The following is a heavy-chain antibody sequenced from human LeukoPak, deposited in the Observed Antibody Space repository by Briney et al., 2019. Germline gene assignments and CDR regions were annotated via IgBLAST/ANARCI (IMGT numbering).Heavy chain of an antibody. CDR1: GGSISSGSYY. J-gene: IGHJ4*02. CDR2: IYTSGST. V-gene: IGHV4-61*02. CDR3: ARDYRWELALDY. Sequence: PSETLSLTCTVSGGSISSGSYYWSWIRQPAGKGLEWIGRIYTSGSTNYNPSLKSRVTISVDTSKNQFSLKLSSVTAADTAVYYCARDYRWELALDYWGQGTLVTVSS. D-gene: IGHD1-26*01.